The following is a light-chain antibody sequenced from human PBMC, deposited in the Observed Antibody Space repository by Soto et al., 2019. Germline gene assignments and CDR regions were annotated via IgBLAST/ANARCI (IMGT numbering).Light chain of an antibody. J-gene: IGKJ4*01. V-gene: IGKV3-15*01. CDR2: GAS. CDR3: QQYNNWPPLT. CDR1: QSVSSN. Sequence: EIVMTQSPATLSVSPGERATLSCRASQSVSSNLAWYQQKPGQAPRLLIYGASTRATGVPARFSGSGSGTEFTRTISSLQSEDFVLYYCQQYNNWPPLTFGGGTKVEIK.